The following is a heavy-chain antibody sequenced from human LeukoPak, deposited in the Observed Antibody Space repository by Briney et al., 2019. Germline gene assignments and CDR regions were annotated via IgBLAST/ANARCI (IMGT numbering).Heavy chain of an antibody. V-gene: IGHV1-18*01. Sequence: ASVKVSCKASGYTFTSYGISWVRQAPGQGLEGMGWISPYNGNTNYAQKLQGRVTMTTDTSTSTAYTELRSLRSDDTAVYYCARDRVTYYDFWSGYVVDYWGQGTLVTVSS. J-gene: IGHJ4*02. CDR2: ISPYNGNT. CDR3: ARDRVTYYDFWSGYVVDY. D-gene: IGHD3-3*01. CDR1: GYTFTSYG.